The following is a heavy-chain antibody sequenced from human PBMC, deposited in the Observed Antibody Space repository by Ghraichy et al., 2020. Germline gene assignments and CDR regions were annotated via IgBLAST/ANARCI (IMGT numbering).Heavy chain of an antibody. CDR3: ARGETYSSSWYVPPYDAFDI. J-gene: IGHJ3*02. CDR1: GFTFSSYS. D-gene: IGHD6-13*01. CDR2: ISSSSSYI. Sequence: GGSLRLSCAASGFTFSSYSMNWVRQAPGKGLEWVSSISSSSSYIYYADSVKGRFTISRDNAKNSLYLQMNSLRAEDTAVYYCARGETYSSSWYVPPYDAFDIWGQGTMVTVSS. V-gene: IGHV3-21*01.